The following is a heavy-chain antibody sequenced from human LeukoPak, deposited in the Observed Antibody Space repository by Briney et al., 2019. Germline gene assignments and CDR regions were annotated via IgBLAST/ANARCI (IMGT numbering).Heavy chain of an antibody. D-gene: IGHD6-19*01. Sequence: QPGGSLRLSCAASGFTFDDYAMHWVRQAPGKGLEWVAVISYDGSNKYYADSVKGRFTISRDNSKNTLYLQMNSLRAEDTAVYYCAGEPLIAVAGMEDYYYGMDVWGQGTTVTVSS. CDR3: AGEPLIAVAGMEDYYYGMDV. V-gene: IGHV3-30-3*01. CDR1: GFTFDDYA. J-gene: IGHJ6*02. CDR2: ISYDGSNK.